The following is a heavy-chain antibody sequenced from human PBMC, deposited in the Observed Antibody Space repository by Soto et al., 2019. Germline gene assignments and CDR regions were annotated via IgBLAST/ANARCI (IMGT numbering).Heavy chain of an antibody. D-gene: IGHD2-15*01. CDR3: ARRGGGVVLAATTPFDY. J-gene: IGHJ4*02. Sequence: QVPLQESGPRLVRPSGTLSLTCTVSSGSITSANWWSWVRQPPGRGLEWIGEIYHSGSTNYNLSPKSRATLSVDKSKNQFSLSLSSVTAADTAIYYCARRGGGVVLAATTPFDYWGQGTLVTVSS. V-gene: IGHV4-4*02. CDR2: IYHSGST. CDR1: SGSITSANW.